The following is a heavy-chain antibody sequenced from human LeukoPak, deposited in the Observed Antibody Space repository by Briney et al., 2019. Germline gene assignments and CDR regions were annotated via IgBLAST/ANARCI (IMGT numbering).Heavy chain of an antibody. V-gene: IGHV3-9*01. CDR3: AKVSGRYWTHFDS. D-gene: IGHD1-26*01. CDR1: GFSFDDYV. CDR2: ISWNSGSL. Sequence: GRSLRLSCAASGFSFDDYVMHWVRQAPGKGLEWVSGISWNSGSLDYAESVKGRFTISRDNAKNTLYLQMKSLGPEDTAFYYCAKVSGRYWTHFDSWGQGTLVTVSS. J-gene: IGHJ4*02.